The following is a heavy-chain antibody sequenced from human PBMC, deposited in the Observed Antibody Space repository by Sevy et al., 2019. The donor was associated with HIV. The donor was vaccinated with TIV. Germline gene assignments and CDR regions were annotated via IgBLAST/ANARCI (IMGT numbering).Heavy chain of an antibody. V-gene: IGHV3-23*01. Sequence: GGSLRLSCAASRFTFSKYSMSWVRQAPGKGLEWVSILSFGCGEINYADSVKGRFTISRDNSKSSVYLQMNNLRPEDTAVDYCAREGCTKPHDYWGQGTLVTVSS. J-gene: IGHJ4*02. D-gene: IGHD2-8*01. CDR2: LSFGCGEI. CDR1: RFTFSKYS. CDR3: AREGCTKPHDY.